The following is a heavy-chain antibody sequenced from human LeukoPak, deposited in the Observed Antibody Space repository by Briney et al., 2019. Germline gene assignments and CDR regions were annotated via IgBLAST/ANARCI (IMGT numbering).Heavy chain of an antibody. V-gene: IGHV3-7*01. CDR3: ARVGYSGWNLEY. Sequence: HPGGSLRLSCAASGFTFRSYWMSWVRQAPGKGLGWVANINQAGSVQYYVDSVKGRFTISRDDAKNSLYVQMNSLRDEDTAVYYCARVGYSGWNLEYWGQGTLVTVSS. D-gene: IGHD5-12*01. CDR1: GFTFRSYW. CDR2: INQAGSVQ. J-gene: IGHJ4*02.